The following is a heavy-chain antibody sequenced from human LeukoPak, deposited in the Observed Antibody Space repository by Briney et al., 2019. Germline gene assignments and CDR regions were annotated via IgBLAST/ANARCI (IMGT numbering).Heavy chain of an antibody. CDR3: ARDPDLPYYYDSSGYQPFSDY. Sequence: EASVKVSCKASGYTFTSYYIHWVRQAPGQGLEWMGIINPSGGSTSYAQKFQGRVTMTRDTSTSTVYMELSSLRSEDTAVYYCARDPDLPYYYDSSGYQPFSDYWGQGTLVTVSS. J-gene: IGHJ4*02. D-gene: IGHD3-22*01. V-gene: IGHV1-46*01. CDR2: INPSGGST. CDR1: GYTFTSYY.